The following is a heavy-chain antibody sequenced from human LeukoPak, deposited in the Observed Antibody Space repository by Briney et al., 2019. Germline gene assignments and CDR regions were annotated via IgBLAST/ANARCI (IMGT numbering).Heavy chain of an antibody. CDR2: TYYRSNWYN. Sequence: SQTLSLTCAISGDSVSSNSAAWNWIRQSPSRGLEWLGRTYYRSNWYNNYTVSLKSRITINADTSKNQFSLQLTSVTPEDTAVYYCARSLPATVGNWLDPWGQGTLVIVSS. J-gene: IGHJ5*02. CDR1: GDSVSSNSAA. D-gene: IGHD2-2*01. V-gene: IGHV6-1*01. CDR3: ARSLPATVGNWLDP.